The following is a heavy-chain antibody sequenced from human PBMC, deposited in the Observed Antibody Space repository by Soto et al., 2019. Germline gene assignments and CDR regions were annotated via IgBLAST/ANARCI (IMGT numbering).Heavy chain of an antibody. CDR2: IYPGDSDT. CDR3: ARHGITIFGVVNDAFDI. D-gene: IGHD3-3*01. Sequence: GESLKISCKGSGYSFTSYWIGWVRQMPGKSLEWMGIIYPGDSDTRYSPSFQGQVTISADKSISTAYLQWSSLKASDTAMYYCARHGITIFGVVNDAFDIWGQGTMVTVSS. J-gene: IGHJ3*02. V-gene: IGHV5-51*01. CDR1: GYSFTSYW.